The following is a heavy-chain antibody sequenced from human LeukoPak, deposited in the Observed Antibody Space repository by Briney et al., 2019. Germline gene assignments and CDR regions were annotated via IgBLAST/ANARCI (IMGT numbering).Heavy chain of an antibody. CDR2: INHSGST. CDR1: GGSFSGYY. Sequence: SETLSLTCAVYGGSFSGYYWSWIRQPPGKGLEWIGEINHSGSTNYNPSLKSRVTISVDTSKNQFSLKLSTVTAADTAVYYCASALGYCSSGSCYSYYYGMDVWGQGTTVTVSS. CDR3: ASALGYCSSGSCYSYYYGMDV. D-gene: IGHD2-15*01. V-gene: IGHV4-34*01. J-gene: IGHJ6*02.